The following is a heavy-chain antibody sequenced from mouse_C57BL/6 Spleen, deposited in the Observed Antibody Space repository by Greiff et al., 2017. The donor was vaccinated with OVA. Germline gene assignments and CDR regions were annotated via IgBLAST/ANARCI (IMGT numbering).Heavy chain of an antibody. Sequence: QVQLQQSGAELVRPGASVKLSCKASGYTFTDYYINWVKQRPGQGLEWIARIYPGSGNTYYNEKFKGKATLTAEKSSSTAYMQLSSLTSEDSAVYFCAGGYDVAWFAYWGQGTLVTVSA. V-gene: IGHV1-76*01. D-gene: IGHD2-2*01. CDR2: IYPGSGNT. J-gene: IGHJ3*01. CDR3: AGGYDVAWFAY. CDR1: GYTFTDYY.